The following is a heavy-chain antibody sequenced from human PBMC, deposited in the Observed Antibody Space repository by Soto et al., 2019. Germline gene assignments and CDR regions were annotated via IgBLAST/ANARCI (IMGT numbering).Heavy chain of an antibody. V-gene: IGHV3-30*18. J-gene: IGHJ6*02. D-gene: IGHD3-22*01. Sequence: GGSLRLSCAASGFTFGSYGMHWVRQAPGKGLEWVAGISYDGSKKYYGESVKGRFTISSDNSKNTLYLQMNSLRVEDTAVYYCAKAIENYSTGYYKPFYYFGVDVWGQGTTVTVSS. CDR1: GFTFGSYG. CDR2: ISYDGSKK. CDR3: AKAIENYSTGYYKPFYYFGVDV.